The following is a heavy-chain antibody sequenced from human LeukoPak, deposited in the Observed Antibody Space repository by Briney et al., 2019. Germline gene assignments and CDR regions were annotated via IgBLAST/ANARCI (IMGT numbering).Heavy chain of an antibody. V-gene: IGHV1-46*01. CDR2: INPSGGST. CDR3: ARDGTGSSRQYYYYGMDV. D-gene: IGHD6-13*01. CDR1: GYTFTSYY. J-gene: IGHJ6*02. Sequence: ASVKVCCKASGYTFTSYYMHWVRQAPGQGLEWMGIINPSGGSTSYAQKFQGRVTMTRDTSTSTVYMELSSLRSEDTAVYYCARDGTGSSRQYYYYGMDVWGQGTTVTVSS.